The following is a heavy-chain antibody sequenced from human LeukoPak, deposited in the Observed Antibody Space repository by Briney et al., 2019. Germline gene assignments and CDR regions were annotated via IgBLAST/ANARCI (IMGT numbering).Heavy chain of an antibody. CDR3: ARGAPSATWIQLWPDAFDI. CDR2: IYYSGST. D-gene: IGHD5-18*01. V-gene: IGHV4-59*01. CDR1: GGSISSYY. J-gene: IGHJ3*02. Sequence: SETLSLTCTVSGGSISSYYWSWIRQPPGKGLEWIGYIYYSGSTNYNPSLKSRVTISVDTSKNQFSLKLSSVTAADTAVYYCARGAPSATWIQLWPDAFDIWGQGTMVTVSS.